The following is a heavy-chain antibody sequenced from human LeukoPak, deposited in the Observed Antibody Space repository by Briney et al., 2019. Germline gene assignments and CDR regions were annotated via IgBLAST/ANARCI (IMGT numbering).Heavy chain of an antibody. D-gene: IGHD6-13*01. CDR1: GFTFSSYA. V-gene: IGHV3-7*01. Sequence: GGSLRLSCAASGFTFSSYAMSWVRQAPGKGLEWVANIKQDGSEKYYVDSVKGRFTISRDNAKNSLYLQMNSLRAEDTAVYYCARDWLAAPVWGKGTTVTVSS. CDR2: IKQDGSEK. CDR3: ARDWLAAPV. J-gene: IGHJ6*03.